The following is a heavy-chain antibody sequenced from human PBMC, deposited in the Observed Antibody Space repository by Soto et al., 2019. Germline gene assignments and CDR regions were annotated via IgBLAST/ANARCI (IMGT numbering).Heavy chain of an antibody. CDR2: IKSKTDGGTI. V-gene: IGHV3-15*01. CDR3: PTDSGYRSLSLFFAY. CDR1: GFTFSNAW. Sequence: GGSLRLSCAASGFTFSNAWMTRVSKAPGKGLEWVGRIKSKTDGGTIDYAAPVKGRFTVSRDDSETTLYLQMNSLKTEDTAVYFFPTDSGYRSLSLFFAYRGQGTQVPVSS. J-gene: IGHJ4*02. D-gene: IGHD5-12*01.